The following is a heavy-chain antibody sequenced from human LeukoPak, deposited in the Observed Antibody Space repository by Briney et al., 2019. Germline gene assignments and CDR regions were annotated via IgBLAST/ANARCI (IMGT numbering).Heavy chain of an antibody. D-gene: IGHD5-12*01. CDR2: LYHSGNS. Sequence: KPSETLSLTCSVSGGSITTTYYWSWIRQPPGGGLEWIASLYHSGNSNYNPSLKSRVTMSVDTSKNQFSLKLSSVTAADTAVYYCATLPRTPPLRLQGRYYYYYGMDVWGQGTTVTVSS. J-gene: IGHJ6*02. V-gene: IGHV4-39*01. CDR1: GGSITTTYY. CDR3: ATLPRTPPLRLQGRYYYYYGMDV.